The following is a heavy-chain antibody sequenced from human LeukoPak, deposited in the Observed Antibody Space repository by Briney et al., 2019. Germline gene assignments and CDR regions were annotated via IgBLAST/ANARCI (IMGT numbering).Heavy chain of an antibody. V-gene: IGHV3-30*02. Sequence: GGSLRLSCAGFSFNVYAMHWVRRAQGKGLEWVSFIRSDGSNEKYADSVKGRFTISRDNSKNTLYLQMNSLRAEDTAVYYCAIYDFSWFDPWGQGTLVTVSS. D-gene: IGHD3-3*01. CDR3: AIYDFSWFDP. CDR1: GFSFNVYA. CDR2: IRSDGSNE. J-gene: IGHJ5*02.